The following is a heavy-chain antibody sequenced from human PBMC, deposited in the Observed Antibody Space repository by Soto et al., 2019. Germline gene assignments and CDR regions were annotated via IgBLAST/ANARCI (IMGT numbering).Heavy chain of an antibody. J-gene: IGHJ6*02. Sequence: SETLSLTCTVSGGSISSSSYYWGWIRQPPGKGLEWIGSIFYSGSTYYNPSLKSRFTISVDTSKNQFSLKLSSVTAADTAVYYCARHLTYCSAGSCYSDFPYYGMDVWGQGTTVTVSS. V-gene: IGHV4-39*01. D-gene: IGHD2-15*01. CDR2: IFYSGST. CDR3: ARHLTYCSAGSCYSDFPYYGMDV. CDR1: GGSISSSSYY.